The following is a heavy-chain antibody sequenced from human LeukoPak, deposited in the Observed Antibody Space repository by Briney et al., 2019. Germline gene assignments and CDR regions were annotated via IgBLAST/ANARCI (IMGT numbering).Heavy chain of an antibody. V-gene: IGHV1-18*01. CDR2: VSAYNGNT. D-gene: IGHD2-15*01. CDR3: AKNPEVRVRIYYYYYGMDV. J-gene: IGHJ6*02. Sequence: VASVKVSCKASGYTFTSYGISWVRQAPGQGLEWIGWVSAYNGNTNYAQKLQGRVTMTTDTSTSTAYMELRSLRSDDTAVYYCAKNPEVRVRIYYYYYGMDVWGQGTTVTVSS. CDR1: GYTFTSYG.